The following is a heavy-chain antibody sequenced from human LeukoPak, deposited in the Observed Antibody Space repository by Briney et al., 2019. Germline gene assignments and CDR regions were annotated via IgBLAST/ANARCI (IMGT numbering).Heavy chain of an antibody. CDR2: INHSGST. J-gene: IGHJ5*02. D-gene: IGHD1-26*01. Sequence: SETLSLTCAVYGGSFSGYYWSWIRQPPGKGLKWIGEINHSGSTNYDPSPKSRVTISVDTSKNQFSLKLTSVTAADTAVYYCVRHYSGTYFNWFDPWGQGTLVTVSS. CDR1: GGSFSGYY. V-gene: IGHV4-34*01. CDR3: VRHYSGTYFNWFDP.